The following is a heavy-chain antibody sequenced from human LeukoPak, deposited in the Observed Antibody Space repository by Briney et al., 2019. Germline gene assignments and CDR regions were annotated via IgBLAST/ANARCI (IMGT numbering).Heavy chain of an antibody. D-gene: IGHD3-16*01. CDR1: GYSFTSYW. J-gene: IGHJ4*02. Sequence: GGSLRLSCKGSGYSFTSYWIGWVRQMPGKGLEWMGIINPGNSDTRYSPSFQGQVTISAGKSISNAYLQWSSLKASDTAMYYCARHGDYDYVWGIGYWGQGTLVTVSS. CDR3: ARHGDYDYVWGIGY. CDR2: INPGNSDT. V-gene: IGHV5-51*01.